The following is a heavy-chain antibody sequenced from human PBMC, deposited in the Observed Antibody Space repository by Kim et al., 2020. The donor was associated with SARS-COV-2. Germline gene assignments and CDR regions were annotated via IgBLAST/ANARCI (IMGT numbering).Heavy chain of an antibody. Sequence: SETLSLTCTVSGGSISSSFYYWGWIRQPPGKGLEWIGNIYYSGSTYYNPSLKSRVTISVDTSKNRFSLKLSSVTAADTAVYYCARHREGYDYWGPGTLVT. CDR3: ARHREGYDY. V-gene: IGHV4-39*01. CDR2: IYYSGST. D-gene: IGHD6-13*01. J-gene: IGHJ4*02. CDR1: GGSISSSFYY.